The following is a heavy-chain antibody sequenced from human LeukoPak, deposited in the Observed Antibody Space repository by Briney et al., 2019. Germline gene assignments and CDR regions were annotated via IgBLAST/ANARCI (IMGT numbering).Heavy chain of an antibody. CDR3: AKSAYYDSSGFYREYYFDY. J-gene: IGHJ4*02. V-gene: IGHV3-53*01. Sequence: GGSLRLSCAASGFTVSSNYMSWVRQAPGKGLEWVSVIYSGGSTYYADSVKGRFTISRDNSKNTLHLQMNSLRAEDTAVYYCAKSAYYDSSGFYREYYFDYWGQGTLVTVSS. CDR2: IYSGGST. D-gene: IGHD3-22*01. CDR1: GFTVSSNY.